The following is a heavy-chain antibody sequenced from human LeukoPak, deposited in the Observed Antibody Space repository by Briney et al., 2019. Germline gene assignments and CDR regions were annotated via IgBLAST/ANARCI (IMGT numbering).Heavy chain of an antibody. J-gene: IGHJ6*02. V-gene: IGHV3-7*03. CDR3: AKNNGMDV. CDR2: VNRDGSET. Sequence: GGSLRLSCAPSGFALSSHWMTWVRQVPGRGPEWVANVNRDGSETYYLDSVKGRFTISKDNAKNSLYLQMNSLRAEDTALYHCAKNNGMDVWGQGTTVIVSS. CDR1: GFALSSHW.